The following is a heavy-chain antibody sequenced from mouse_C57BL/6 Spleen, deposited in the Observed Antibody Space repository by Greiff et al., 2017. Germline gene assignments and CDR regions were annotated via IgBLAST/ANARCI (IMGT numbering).Heavy chain of an antibody. CDR1: GYTFTSYW. D-gene: IGHD1-1*01. CDR2: ITPSNGGT. Sequence: QVQLQQPGTELVKPGASVKLSCKASGYTFTSYWMHWVKQRPGQGLEWIGNITPSNGGTNYNEKFKSKATLTVDKSSSTAYMQLSSLTSEDSAVYYCAREGIYYYGSEYFDVWGTGTTVTVSS. CDR3: AREGIYYYGSEYFDV. V-gene: IGHV1-53*01. J-gene: IGHJ1*03.